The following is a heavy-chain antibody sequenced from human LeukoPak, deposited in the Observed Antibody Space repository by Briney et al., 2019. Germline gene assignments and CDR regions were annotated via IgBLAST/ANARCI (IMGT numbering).Heavy chain of an antibody. D-gene: IGHD1-14*01. CDR3: ARNQWRLDY. Sequence: GGPLTLSCAASGFTFSSYWMSGLRRAPGKGLELVANIKQDGSEKYDVDSVKGRFTISRDNAKNSLYLQMNSLRAEDTAVYYCARNQWRLDYWGQGTLVTVSS. V-gene: IGHV3-7*01. J-gene: IGHJ4*02. CDR2: IKQDGSEK. CDR1: GFTFSSYW.